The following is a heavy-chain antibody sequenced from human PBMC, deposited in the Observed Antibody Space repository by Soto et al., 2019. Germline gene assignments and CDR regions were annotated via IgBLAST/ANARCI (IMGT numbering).Heavy chain of an antibody. CDR3: ERLGAGWPFDY. V-gene: IGHV4-39*01. J-gene: IGHJ4*02. CDR2: IYYSGST. D-gene: IGHD3-9*01. CDR1: GGSISSSSYY. Sequence: QLQLQESGPGLVKPSETLSLTCTVSGGSISSSSYYWGWIRQPPGKGLEWIGSIYYSGSTYYNPSLKSRVPTSVDTSKKQFSLKLSSVTAADTDVYSCERLGAGWPFDYWGQGTLVTVSS.